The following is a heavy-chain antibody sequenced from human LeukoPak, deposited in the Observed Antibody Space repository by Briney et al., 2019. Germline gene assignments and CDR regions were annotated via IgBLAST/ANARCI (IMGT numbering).Heavy chain of an antibody. J-gene: IGHJ4*02. CDR3: ARGDSSWSNNDY. Sequence: ASVKVSCKASGYTFTSYAMHWVRQAPGQRLEWMGWINAGNGNTKYSQKFQGRVTITRDTSASTAYMELSSLRSEDTAVYYCARGDSSWSNNDYWGQGTLVTVSS. D-gene: IGHD6-13*01. V-gene: IGHV1-3*01. CDR1: GYTFTSYA. CDR2: INAGNGNT.